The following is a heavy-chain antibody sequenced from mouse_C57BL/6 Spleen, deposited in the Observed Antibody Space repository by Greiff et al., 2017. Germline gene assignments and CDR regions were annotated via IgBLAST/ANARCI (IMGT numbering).Heavy chain of an antibody. V-gene: IGHV1-81*01. CDR2: IYPRSGNT. CDR1: GYTFTSYG. J-gene: IGHJ4*01. CDR3: ARRGYYSNSYAMDD. D-gene: IGHD2-5*01. Sequence: QVQLQQSGAELARPGASVKLSCKASGYTFTSYGISWVKQRTGQGLEWIGEIYPRSGNTYYNEKFKGKATLTADKASSTAYMELRSLTSEDSAVYFCARRGYYSNSYAMDDWGQGTSVTVSS.